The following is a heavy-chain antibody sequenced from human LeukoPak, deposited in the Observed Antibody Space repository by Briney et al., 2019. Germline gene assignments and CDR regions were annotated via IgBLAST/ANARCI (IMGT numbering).Heavy chain of an antibody. CDR3: ARGGTMVRGVMGDAFDI. J-gene: IGHJ3*02. CDR2: INPSGGST. V-gene: IGHV1-46*01. D-gene: IGHD3-10*01. Sequence: ASVKVSCKASGYTFTSYYMHWVRQAPGQGLEWMGIINPSGGSTSYAQKFQGRVTMTRDTSTSTVYMELSSLRSEDTAVYYCARGGTMVRGVMGDAFDIWGQGTVVTVSS. CDR1: GYTFTSYY.